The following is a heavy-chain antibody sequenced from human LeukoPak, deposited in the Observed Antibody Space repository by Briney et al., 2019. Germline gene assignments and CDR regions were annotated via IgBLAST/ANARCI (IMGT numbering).Heavy chain of an antibody. Sequence: SETLSLTCTVSGDSISGYYWSWIRQPPGKGLEWIGYVYHTGHTHYSPSLKSRVTVTLDTSRNQVSLILTSVTAADTAGYYCARHRFVHRFDYWGQGTLVFVSS. J-gene: IGHJ4*02. CDR3: ARHRFVHRFDY. V-gene: IGHV4-59*08. D-gene: IGHD3-16*01. CDR2: VYHTGHT. CDR1: GDSISGYY.